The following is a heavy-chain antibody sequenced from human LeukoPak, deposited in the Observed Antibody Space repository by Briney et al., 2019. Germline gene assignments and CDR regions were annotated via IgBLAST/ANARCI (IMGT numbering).Heavy chain of an antibody. CDR1: GYTFTGYF. V-gene: IGHV1-2*02. Sequence: ASVKVSCKTSGYTFTGYFMHWVRQAPGQGLEWMGWINPNSGNTHYAQKFQDRVTMTRDTSISTAYMELYSLISDDTAVYYCAREGAAAEDVNWFDAWGQGTLVTVSS. CDR2: INPNSGNT. D-gene: IGHD6-25*01. CDR3: AREGAAAEDVNWFDA. J-gene: IGHJ5*02.